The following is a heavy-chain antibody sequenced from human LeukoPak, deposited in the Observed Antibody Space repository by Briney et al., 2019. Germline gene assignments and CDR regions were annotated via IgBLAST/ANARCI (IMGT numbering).Heavy chain of an antibody. J-gene: IGHJ5*02. CDR1: GGSISSGSYY. V-gene: IGHV4-61*02. D-gene: IGHD1-26*01. Sequence: SQTLSLTCTVSGGSISSGSYYWSWIRQPAGKGLEWIGRIYTSGSTNYNPSLKSRVTISVDTSKNQFSLELSSVTAADTAVYYCAREAWELLGRGWFDPWGQGTLVTVSS. CDR3: AREAWELLGRGWFDP. CDR2: IYTSGST.